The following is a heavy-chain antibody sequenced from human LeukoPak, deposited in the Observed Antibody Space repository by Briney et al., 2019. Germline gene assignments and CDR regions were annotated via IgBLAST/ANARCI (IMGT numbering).Heavy chain of an antibody. Sequence: PSETLSLTCAVYGGSFSGYYWSWIRQPPGKGLEWIGEINHSGSTNYNPSLKSRVTISVDTSKNQFSLKLSSVTAADTAVYYCARGYHYYGSGSYFLSYGMDVWGKGTTVTVSS. D-gene: IGHD3-10*01. CDR2: INHSGST. J-gene: IGHJ6*04. CDR1: GGSFSGYY. CDR3: ARGYHYYGSGSYFLSYGMDV. V-gene: IGHV4-34*01.